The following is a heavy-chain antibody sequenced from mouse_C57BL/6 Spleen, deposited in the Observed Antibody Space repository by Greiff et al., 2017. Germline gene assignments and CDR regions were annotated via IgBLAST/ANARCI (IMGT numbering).Heavy chain of an antibody. CDR3: VRHGYYGSSSYAMDY. CDR1: GFSFNTYA. D-gene: IGHD1-1*01. CDR2: IRSKSNNYAT. J-gene: IGHJ4*01. V-gene: IGHV10-1*01. Sequence: DVKLVESGGGLVQPKGSLKLSCAASGFSFNTYAMNWVRQAPGKGLEWVARIRSKSNNYATYYADSVKDRFTISRDDSESMLYLQMNNLKTEDTAMYYCVRHGYYGSSSYAMDYWGQGTSVTVSS.